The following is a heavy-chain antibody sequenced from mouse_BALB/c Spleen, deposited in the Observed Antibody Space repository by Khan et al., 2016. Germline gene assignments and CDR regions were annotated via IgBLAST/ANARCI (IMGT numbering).Heavy chain of an antibody. CDR1: GYTFTNYG. Sequence: QIQLVQSGPELKKPGETVKISCKASGYTFTNYGMNWVKQAPGQGLKWMGWINTYTGEPTYVDDFKGRFAFSLESSASTAYMQITNLTNEDMATYFCARYGNYEFFAFWGQGALVTVSA. V-gene: IGHV9-1*02. J-gene: IGHJ3*01. CDR3: ARYGNYEFFAF. CDR2: INTYTGEP. D-gene: IGHD2-1*01.